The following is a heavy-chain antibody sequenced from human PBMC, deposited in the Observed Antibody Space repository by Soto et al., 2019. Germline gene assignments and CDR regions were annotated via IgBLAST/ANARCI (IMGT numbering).Heavy chain of an antibody. V-gene: IGHV1-69*13. CDR3: ARELTPSLIQGIFDY. CDR2: IVPIFGTA. CDR1: GGTFSSYA. Sequence: SVKVSCTASGGTFSSYAISWVRQAPGQGLEWMGGIVPIFGTANYAQKFQGRVTITADESTSTAYMELSSLRSEDTAVYYCARELTPSLIQGIFDYWGQGTLVTVSS. J-gene: IGHJ4*02. D-gene: IGHD5-18*01.